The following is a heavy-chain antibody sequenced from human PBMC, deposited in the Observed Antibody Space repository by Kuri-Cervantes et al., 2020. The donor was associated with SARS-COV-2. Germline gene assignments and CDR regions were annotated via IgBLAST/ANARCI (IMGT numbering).Heavy chain of an antibody. CDR1: GFTFDDYA. Sequence: GGSLRLSCAASGFTFDDYAMHWVRQAPGKGLEWVSLISGDGGSTYYADSVKGRFTISRDNSENTLYLQMNNLRAEDTAVYYCARDSFGSSFYYYGMDVWGQGTMVTVSS. V-gene: IGHV3-43*02. CDR2: ISGDGGST. J-gene: IGHJ6*02. CDR3: ARDSFGSSFYYYGMDV. D-gene: IGHD6-13*01.